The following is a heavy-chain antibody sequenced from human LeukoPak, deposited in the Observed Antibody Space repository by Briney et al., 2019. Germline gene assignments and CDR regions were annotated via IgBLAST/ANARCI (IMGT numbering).Heavy chain of an antibody. CDR3: ARAQYYYDSSGYYQTTGNFDY. CDR2: IDTSDSYT. J-gene: IGHJ4*02. V-gene: IGHV5-10-1*01. Sequence: RGGPLEISFQGSGSRFTSYWISGVRQMPGKGLEWMGRIDTSDSYTNYSPSFQGHVTISADKSISTASLQWSSLKASDTAMYYCARAQYYYDSSGYYQTTGNFDYWGQGTLVTVSS. CDR1: GSRFTSYW. D-gene: IGHD3-22*01.